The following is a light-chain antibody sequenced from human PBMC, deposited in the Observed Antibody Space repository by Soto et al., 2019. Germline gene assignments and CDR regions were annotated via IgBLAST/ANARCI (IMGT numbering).Light chain of an antibody. J-gene: IGKJ1*01. V-gene: IGKV1-5*01. CDR2: HAS. Sequence: DIQMTQSPSSLSASVGDRVTITCRASQSISNWLAWYRQKPGTAPKVLIYHASNLQSGVPSRFSGSGSGTEFTRTISSLQPDDFATYYCQQYNSYSFGQGTKVDIK. CDR3: QQYNSYS. CDR1: QSISNW.